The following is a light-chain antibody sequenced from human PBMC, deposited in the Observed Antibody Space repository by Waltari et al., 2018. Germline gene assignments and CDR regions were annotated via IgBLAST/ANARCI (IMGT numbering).Light chain of an antibody. CDR1: QSVSSY. CDR3: QQRSKWPIT. CDR2: DAS. Sequence: EIVLTQSPATLSLSPGERATLSCRASQSVSSYLAWYQQKPGKAPRLRIYDASNRATGIPARFRCSGSGTDFTLTISSLEPEDFALYYCQQRSKWPITFGQGTRLEIK. J-gene: IGKJ5*01. V-gene: IGKV3-11*01.